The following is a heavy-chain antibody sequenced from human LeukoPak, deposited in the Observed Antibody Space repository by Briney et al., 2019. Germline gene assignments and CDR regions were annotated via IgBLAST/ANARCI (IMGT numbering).Heavy chain of an antibody. CDR3: VSGQYDSRMYSDL. V-gene: IGHV3-74*01. CDR2: INSDGSST. Sequence: GGSLRLSCAASGFTFSSYWMHWVRQAPGKGLVWVSRINSDGSSTNNADSVKGRFTISRDNAKNTLYLQMNSLGIDDTAMYYCVSGQYDSRMYSDLWGRGTLVTVSS. J-gene: IGHJ2*01. CDR1: GFTFSSYW. D-gene: IGHD3-22*01.